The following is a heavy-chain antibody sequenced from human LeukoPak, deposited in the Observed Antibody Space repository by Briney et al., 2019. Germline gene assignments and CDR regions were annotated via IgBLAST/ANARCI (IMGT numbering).Heavy chain of an antibody. CDR2: IYYNGST. J-gene: IGHJ4*02. D-gene: IGHD1-26*01. CDR1: GGSISSYY. Sequence: SETLSLTCTVSGGSISSYYWSWIRQPPGKGLEWIGYIYYNGSTNYNPSLKSRVTISVDTSKNQFSLKLSSVTAADTAVYYCASSGGTEELLRPQHFDYWGQGTLVTVSS. CDR3: ASSGGTEELLRPQHFDY. V-gene: IGHV4-59*01.